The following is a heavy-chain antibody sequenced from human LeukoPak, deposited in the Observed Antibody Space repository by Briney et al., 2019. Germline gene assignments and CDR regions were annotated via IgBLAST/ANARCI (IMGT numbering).Heavy chain of an antibody. CDR2: IKQDGSEK. CDR1: GFTFSSYW. Sequence: GGSLRLSCAASGFTFSSYWMSWVRQAPGKGLEWVANIKQDGSEKYYVDSVKGRFTISRDNAKNSLYLQMNSLRAEDTAVYYCARAPDSSGYPLGYFDYWGQGTLVTVSS. V-gene: IGHV3-7*01. D-gene: IGHD3-22*01. J-gene: IGHJ4*02. CDR3: ARAPDSSGYPLGYFDY.